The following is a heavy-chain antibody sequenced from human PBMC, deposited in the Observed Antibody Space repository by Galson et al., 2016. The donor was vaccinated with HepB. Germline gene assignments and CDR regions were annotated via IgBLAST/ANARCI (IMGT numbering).Heavy chain of an antibody. CDR2: IYNRGST. V-gene: IGHV4-59*01. CDR1: GGSISSYN. CDR3: ARVANRYNWNLGGWFDP. Sequence: SETLSLTCTVSGGSISSYNWSWIRQPPGKGLEWIGYIYNRGSTNHNPSLKSRVTISLDTSKNQFSLKLSSVAAADTAVYYCARVANRYNWNLGGWFDPWGQGTLVTASS. J-gene: IGHJ5*02. D-gene: IGHD1-20*01.